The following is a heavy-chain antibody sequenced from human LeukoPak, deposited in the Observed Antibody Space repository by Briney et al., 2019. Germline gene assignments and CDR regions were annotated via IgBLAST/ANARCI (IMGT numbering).Heavy chain of an antibody. Sequence: GGSLRLSCAASGFTVSSNYMSRVRQAPGKGLEWVSVIYSGGSTYYADSVKGRFTISRDNSKNTLYLQMNSLRAEDTAVYYCARGYYDSSGYYYDDAFDIWGQGTMVTVSS. CDR3: ARGYYDSSGYYYDDAFDI. CDR1: GFTVSSNY. V-gene: IGHV3-53*01. CDR2: IYSGGST. J-gene: IGHJ3*02. D-gene: IGHD3-22*01.